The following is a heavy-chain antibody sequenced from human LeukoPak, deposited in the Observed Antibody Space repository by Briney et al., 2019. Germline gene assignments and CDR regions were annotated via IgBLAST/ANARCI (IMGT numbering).Heavy chain of an antibody. V-gene: IGHV3-23*01. D-gene: IGHD3-10*01. CDR2: ISGSGGST. CDR1: GFTFSSYA. CDR3: AKDFEFGEYYFDY. Sequence: PGGSLRLSCAASGFTFSSYAMSWVRQAPGKGLEWASAISGSGGSTYYADSVKGRFTISRDNSKNTLYLQMNSLRAEDTAVYYCAKDFEFGEYYFDYWGQGTLVTVSS. J-gene: IGHJ4*02.